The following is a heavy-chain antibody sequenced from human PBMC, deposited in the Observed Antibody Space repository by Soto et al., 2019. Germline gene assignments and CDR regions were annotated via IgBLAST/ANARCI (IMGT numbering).Heavy chain of an antibody. J-gene: IGHJ5*02. CDR3: TTGPGLGDGFDP. V-gene: IGHV1-3*01. Sequence: QVQFVQSGAEVKKPGASVKVSCEASGYIFTSRTMHWVRQAPGQRLEWMGWINADTGHTKYSKKFQGRVTFTRDTSATTAYMELSRLTSEDTAVYYCTTGPGLGDGFDPWGQGTLITVSS. CDR2: INADTGHT. D-gene: IGHD3-16*01. CDR1: GYIFTSRT.